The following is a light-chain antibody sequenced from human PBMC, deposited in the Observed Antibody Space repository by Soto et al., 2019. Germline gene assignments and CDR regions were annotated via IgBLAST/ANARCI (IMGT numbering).Light chain of an antibody. Sequence: DIQMTQSPSSLSASVGDRVTITCRASQSISSDLNWYQQKPGKAPKLLIYAASSLQSGVPSRFSGSGSGTDFTLTISSLQPAAFATYYCQQSYSTPGTFGPGTKVDIK. V-gene: IGKV1-39*01. J-gene: IGKJ3*01. CDR3: QQSYSTPGT. CDR2: AAS. CDR1: QSISSD.